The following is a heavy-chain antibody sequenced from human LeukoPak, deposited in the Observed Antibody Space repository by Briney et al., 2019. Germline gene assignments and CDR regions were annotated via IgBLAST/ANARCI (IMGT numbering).Heavy chain of an antibody. J-gene: IGHJ5*02. Sequence: APVKVSCKTSGGTFNNSAISWVRQAPGQGLEWLGGIMPLFGTAGYAQKFQGRVTITKDESPRTVYLELTSLTSDAAAVYYCARDVHGDYGSGWFDPWGQGPLVSVSS. D-gene: IGHD4-17*01. CDR1: GGTFNNSA. CDR2: IMPLFGTA. V-gene: IGHV1-69*05. CDR3: ARDVHGDYGSGWFDP.